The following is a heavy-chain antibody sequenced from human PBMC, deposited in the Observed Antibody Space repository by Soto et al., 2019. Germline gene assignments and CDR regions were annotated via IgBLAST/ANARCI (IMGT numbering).Heavy chain of an antibody. CDR2: IYYSGST. V-gene: IGHV4-31*03. D-gene: IGHD2-15*01. J-gene: IGHJ4*02. CDR3: ARAGYCSGGSCYSGDFDY. CDR1: GGSISSGGYY. Sequence: SETLSLTCTASGGSISSGGYYWSWIRQHPGKGLEWIGYIYYSGSTYYNPSLKSRVTISVDRSKNQFSLKLSSVTAADTAVYYCARAGYCSGGSCYSGDFDYWGQGTLVTVSS.